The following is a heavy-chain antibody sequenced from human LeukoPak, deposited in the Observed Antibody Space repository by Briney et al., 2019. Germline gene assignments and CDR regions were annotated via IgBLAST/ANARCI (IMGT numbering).Heavy chain of an antibody. J-gene: IGHJ6*02. D-gene: IGHD5-24*01. CDR2: IYFSGST. CDR1: GDSIRTTRY. V-gene: IGHV4-39*01. CDR3: ATQGYNNQTMDV. Sequence: SETLSLTCTVSGDSIRTTRYWGWIRQPHGKGLEWIGAIYFSGSTYYNPSLKSRVMISVDTSRNQFSLKLASVTAADTAAYYCATQGYNNQTMDVWGQGTTVTVSS.